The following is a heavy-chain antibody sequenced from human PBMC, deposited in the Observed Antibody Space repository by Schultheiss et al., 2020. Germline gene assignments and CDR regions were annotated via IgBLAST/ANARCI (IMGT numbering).Heavy chain of an antibody. Sequence: GESLKISCAASGFTFSSYAMSWVRQALGKGLEWVSGSSGSGDSTYYADSVKGRFTISRDNSKNTLYLQMNSLRAEDTAAYYCAKGNVRTWYLAYWGQGTLVTVSS. J-gene: IGHJ4*02. CDR1: GFTFSSYA. CDR2: SSGSGDST. V-gene: IGHV3-23*01. D-gene: IGHD1-14*01. CDR3: AKGNVRTWYLAY.